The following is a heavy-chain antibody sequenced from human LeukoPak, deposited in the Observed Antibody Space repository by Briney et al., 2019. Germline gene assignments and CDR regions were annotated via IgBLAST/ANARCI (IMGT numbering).Heavy chain of an antibody. D-gene: IGHD2-15*01. Sequence: GESLKISCKASGYTFTGYYMHWVRQAPGQGLEWMGWINPNSGGTNYAQKFQGRVTMTRDTSISTAYMELSRLRSDDTAVYYCARDMERAATHDFDYWGQGTLDTVSS. CDR3: ARDMERAATHDFDY. CDR1: GYTFTGYY. J-gene: IGHJ4*02. V-gene: IGHV1-2*02. CDR2: INPNSGGT.